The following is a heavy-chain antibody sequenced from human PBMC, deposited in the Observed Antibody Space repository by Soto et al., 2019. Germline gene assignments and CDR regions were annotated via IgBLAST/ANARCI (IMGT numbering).Heavy chain of an antibody. J-gene: IGHJ4*02. Sequence: SQTLSLTCAISGDSVSSNSAACNWIRQSPSRGLEWLGKTYYRSKWYNDYAVSVKSRITINPDTSKNQFSLQLNSVTPEDTAVYYCARDTQIVGATNFDYWGQGTLVTVSS. CDR3: ARDTQIVGATNFDY. CDR2: TYYRSKWYN. D-gene: IGHD1-26*01. V-gene: IGHV6-1*01. CDR1: GDSVSSNSAA.